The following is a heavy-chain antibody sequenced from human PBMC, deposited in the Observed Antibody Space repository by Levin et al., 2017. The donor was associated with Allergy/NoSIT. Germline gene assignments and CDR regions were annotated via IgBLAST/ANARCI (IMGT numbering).Heavy chain of an antibody. Sequence: PGKGLEWIGTIYYSGSTNYNASLKSRVTISVDTSKTQFSLKLSSVTAADTAVYYCARLGDGSYDERAFDCWGQGTLVTVSS. CDR3: ARLGDGSYDERAFDC. CDR2: IYYSGST. D-gene: IGHD1-26*01. J-gene: IGHJ4*02. V-gene: IGHV4-39*01.